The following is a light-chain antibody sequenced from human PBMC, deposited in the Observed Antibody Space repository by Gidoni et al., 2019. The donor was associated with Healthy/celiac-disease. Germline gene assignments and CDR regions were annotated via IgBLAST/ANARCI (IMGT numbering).Light chain of an antibody. J-gene: IGKJ1*01. V-gene: IGKV1-39*01. CDR1: QSISSY. CDR3: QQSYSTMWT. CDR2: AAS. Sequence: DIQMTQSPSSLSASVGDRVTITCRASQSISSYLNWYQQKPGKAPKPLIYAASSLQSGVPSRFSGSGSGTDFTLTISSLQPEDFATYYCQQSYSTMWTFXXXTKVEIK.